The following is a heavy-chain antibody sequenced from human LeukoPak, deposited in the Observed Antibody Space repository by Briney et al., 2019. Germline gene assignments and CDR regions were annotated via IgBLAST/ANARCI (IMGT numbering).Heavy chain of an antibody. D-gene: IGHD4/OR15-4a*01. V-gene: IGHV3-7*01. CDR2: IKQDGSEK. CDR3: ARVFGAGYSDY. CDR1: GFTFSSYS. J-gene: IGHJ4*02. Sequence: GGSLRLSCAASGFTFSSYSMNWVRQAPGKGLEWVASIKQDGSEKYYVDSVKGRVTISRDNAKNSLYLQMNSLRAEDTAVYYCARVFGAGYSDYWGQGTLVTVPS.